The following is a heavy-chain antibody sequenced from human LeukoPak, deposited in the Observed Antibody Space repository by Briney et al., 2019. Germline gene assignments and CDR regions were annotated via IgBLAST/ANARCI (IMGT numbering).Heavy chain of an antibody. D-gene: IGHD1-14*01. CDR1: GFTFDDYA. Sequence: PGGSLRLSCAASGFTFDDYAMHWVRQAPGKGLEWVSGISWNSGSIAYADSVKGRFTISRDNAKNSLYLQMNSLRAEDTALYYCAKGRSRRSGPHGDYWGQGTLVTVSS. V-gene: IGHV3-9*01. CDR2: ISWNSGSI. CDR3: AKGRSRRSGPHGDY. J-gene: IGHJ4*02.